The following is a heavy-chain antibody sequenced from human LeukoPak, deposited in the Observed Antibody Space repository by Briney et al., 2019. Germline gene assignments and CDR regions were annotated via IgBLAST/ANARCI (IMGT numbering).Heavy chain of an antibody. J-gene: IGHJ3*02. Sequence: ASVKVSCKAFGYTFTGYWMHWVRQAPGQGLEWMGWINPNSGGTNYAQKFQGRVTMTGDTSISTAYMELSRLRSDDTAVYYCAKNIWFGESADGFNIWGQGTMVTVSS. CDR2: INPNSGGT. D-gene: IGHD3-10*01. CDR3: AKNIWFGESADGFNI. CDR1: GYTFTGYW. V-gene: IGHV1-2*02.